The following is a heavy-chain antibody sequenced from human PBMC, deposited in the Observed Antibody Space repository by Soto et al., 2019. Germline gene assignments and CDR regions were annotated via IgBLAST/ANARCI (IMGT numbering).Heavy chain of an antibody. CDR1: GFTFSSYA. V-gene: IGHV3-23*01. CDR3: AKPVGRYFDWPFDY. CDR2: ISGSGGST. J-gene: IGHJ4*02. D-gene: IGHD3-9*01. Sequence: PGGSLRLSCAASGFTFSSYAMSWVRQAPGKGLEWVSAISGSGGSTYYADSMKGRFTISRDNSKNTLYLQMNSLRAEDTAVYYCAKPVGRYFDWPFDYWGQGTLLTVSS.